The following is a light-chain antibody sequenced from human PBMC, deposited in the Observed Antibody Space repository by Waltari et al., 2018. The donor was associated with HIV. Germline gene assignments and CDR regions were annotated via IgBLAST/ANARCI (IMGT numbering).Light chain of an antibody. V-gene: IGKV1D-12*01. CDR1: QGIANW. CDR3: QQTNSFPIT. CDR2: GAS. Sequence: DIQITQFPSSVSASLGDRVTITCRATQGIANWVAWYQQKPGKAPKLLIHGASILQGGVPSRFSGSGSGTFFTLTINSLQPEDFATYFCQQTNSFPITFGHGTRLDSK. J-gene: IGKJ5*01.